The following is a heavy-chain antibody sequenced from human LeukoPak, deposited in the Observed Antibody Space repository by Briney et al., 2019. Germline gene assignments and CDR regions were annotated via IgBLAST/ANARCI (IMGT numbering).Heavy chain of an antibody. CDR2: IYYSGST. CDR1: GGSISSYY. D-gene: IGHD3-3*01. CDR3: ARDLKRDFWSGYSQGDYCYYYGMDV. Sequence: SETLSLTCTVSGGSISSYYWSWIRQPPGKGLEWIGYIYYSGSTNYNPSLKSRVTISVDTSKNQFSLKLSSVTAADTAVYYCARDLKRDFWSGYSQGDYCYYYGMDVWGQGTTVTVSS. V-gene: IGHV4-59*01. J-gene: IGHJ6*02.